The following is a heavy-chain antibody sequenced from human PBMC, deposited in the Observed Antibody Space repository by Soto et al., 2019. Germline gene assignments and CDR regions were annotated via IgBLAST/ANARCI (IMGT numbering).Heavy chain of an antibody. V-gene: IGHV5-10-1*01. Sequence: GESLKISCNGSGYIFTSYWISWVRQMPGKGLEWMGRIDPSDSYTNYSPSFQGHITISADKSISTAYLQWSSLKASDTAMYYCARVDGTTVGGMDVWGQGTTVTVSS. CDR3: ARVDGTTVGGMDV. J-gene: IGHJ6*02. CDR2: IDPSDSYT. D-gene: IGHD4-4*01. CDR1: GYIFTSYW.